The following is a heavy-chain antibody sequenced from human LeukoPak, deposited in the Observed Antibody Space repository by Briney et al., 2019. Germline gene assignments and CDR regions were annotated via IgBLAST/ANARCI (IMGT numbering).Heavy chain of an antibody. D-gene: IGHD2-2*01. CDR2: IYTSGST. Sequence: NPSQTLSLTCTVSGGSISSGSYYWSWIRQPAGKGLEWIGRIYTSGSTNYNPPLKSRVTMSVDTSKNQFSLKLSSVTAADTAVYYCARDLGYCSSTSCHPFDYWGQGTLVTVSS. CDR3: ARDLGYCSSTSCHPFDY. J-gene: IGHJ4*02. V-gene: IGHV4-61*02. CDR1: GGSISSGSYY.